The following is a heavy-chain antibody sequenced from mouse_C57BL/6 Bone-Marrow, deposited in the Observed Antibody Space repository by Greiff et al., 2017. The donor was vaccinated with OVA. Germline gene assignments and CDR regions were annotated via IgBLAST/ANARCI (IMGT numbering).Heavy chain of an antibody. D-gene: IGHD1-1*01. CDR1: GYSITSGYD. CDR3: ARELRFYYFDY. J-gene: IGHJ2*01. V-gene: IGHV3-1*01. CDR2: ISYSGST. Sequence: EVKLVESGPGMVKPSQSLSLTCTVTGYSITSGYDWHWIRPFPGNKLEWMGYISYSGSTNYNPSLKSRISITHDTSKNHFFLKLNSVTTEDTATYYCARELRFYYFDYWGQGTTLTVSS.